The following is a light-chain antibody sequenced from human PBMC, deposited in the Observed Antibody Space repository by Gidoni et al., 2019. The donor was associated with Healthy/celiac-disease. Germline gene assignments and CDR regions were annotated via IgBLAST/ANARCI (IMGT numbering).Light chain of an antibody. J-gene: IGKJ2*02. Sequence: DIVMTQSPDSLAVSLGERATINCKSSQRVLYSSNNKNYLAWYQQKPGQPPKLLIYWASTRESGVPDRFSGSGSGTDFTLTISSLQAEDVAVYYCQQYYSIPCTFXQXTKLEIK. V-gene: IGKV4-1*01. CDR2: WAS. CDR3: QQYYSIPCT. CDR1: QRVLYSSNNKNY.